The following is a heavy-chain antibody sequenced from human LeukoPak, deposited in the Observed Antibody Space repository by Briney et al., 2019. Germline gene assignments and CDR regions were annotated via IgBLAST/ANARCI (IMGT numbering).Heavy chain of an antibody. J-gene: IGHJ4*02. CDR2: ISDRGGST. CDR3: AKTGGSIAVAGTLFDY. V-gene: IGHV3-23*01. D-gene: IGHD6-19*01. CDR1: GFTFDDYA. Sequence: PGRSLRLSCAASGFTFDDYAMHWVRQAPGKGLEWVSTISDRGGSTYYAGSVKGRFTISRDNSKNTLYLQMNRLRAEDTAVYYCAKTGGSIAVAGTLFDYWGQGTLVTVSS.